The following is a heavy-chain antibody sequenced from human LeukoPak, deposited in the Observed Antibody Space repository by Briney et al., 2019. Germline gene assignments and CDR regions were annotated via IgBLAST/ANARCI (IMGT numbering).Heavy chain of an antibody. D-gene: IGHD6-19*01. J-gene: IGHJ4*02. Sequence: GGSLRLSCAASGFTFDDYAMHWVRQAPGRGLEWVSGISWNSGSIGYADSVKGRFTISRDNAKNSLYLQMNSLRAEDTALYYCARVGDDGGYSSGWYEGGWYYFDYWGQGTLVTVSS. V-gene: IGHV3-9*01. CDR1: GFTFDDYA. CDR2: ISWNSGSI. CDR3: ARVGDDGGYSSGWYEGGWYYFDY.